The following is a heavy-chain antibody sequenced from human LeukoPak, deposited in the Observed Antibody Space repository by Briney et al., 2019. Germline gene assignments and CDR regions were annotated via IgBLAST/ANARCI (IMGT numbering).Heavy chain of an antibody. D-gene: IGHD3-10*01. J-gene: IGHJ4*01. V-gene: IGHV3-23*01. CDR2: IGGSGSTT. Sequence: QPGGSLRLSCVASGLTFSNYGMNWVRQAPGKGLEWVSSIGGSGSTTYYADFVRGRFTISRDNSKNSMRAEDTAIYYCAEVESSYCRIWGQGTLVTVSS. CDR3: AEVESSYCRI. CDR1: GLTFSNYG.